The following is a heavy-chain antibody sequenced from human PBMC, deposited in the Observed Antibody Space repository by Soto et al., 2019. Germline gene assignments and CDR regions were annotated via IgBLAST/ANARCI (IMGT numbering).Heavy chain of an antibody. D-gene: IGHD3-10*01. CDR2: INHSGST. CDR3: AVGFYCSGSYYNPVTPADY. CDR1: GGSFSGYY. V-gene: IGHV4-34*01. J-gene: IGHJ4*02. Sequence: SETLSLTCAVYGGSFSGYYWSWIRQPPGKGLEWIGEINHSGSTNYNPSLKSRVTISVDTSKNQFSLKLSSVTAEDTAVYYCAVGFYCSGSYYNPVTPADYWGQGTLVTVSS.